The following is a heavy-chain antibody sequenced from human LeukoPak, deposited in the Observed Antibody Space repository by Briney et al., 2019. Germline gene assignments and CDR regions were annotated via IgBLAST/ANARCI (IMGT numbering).Heavy chain of an antibody. J-gene: IGHJ6*03. Sequence: ASVKVSCKASGYTFTSYGISWVRQAPGQGLEWMGWISAYNGNTNYAQKLQGRVTLTTDTSTSTAYMELRSLRSDDKAVYYCARERTYYYDSSGYYLRDYYMDVWGKGTTVTVSS. V-gene: IGHV1-18*01. CDR3: ARERTYYYDSSGYYLRDYYMDV. D-gene: IGHD3-22*01. CDR1: GYTFTSYG. CDR2: ISAYNGNT.